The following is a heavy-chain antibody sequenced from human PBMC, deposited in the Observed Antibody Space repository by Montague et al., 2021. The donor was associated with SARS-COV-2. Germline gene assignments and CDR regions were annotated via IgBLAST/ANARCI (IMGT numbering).Heavy chain of an antibody. D-gene: IGHD3-3*01. V-gene: IGHV4-39*01. CDR3: ARHSGRDTIFGVVIIPDAFDI. Sequence: SETLSLTYTVSGSSISSSSYYWGWIRQPPGKGLEWIGSIYYSGSTYYNPSLESRVTISVDTSKNQFSLKLSSVTAADTAVYYCARHSGRDTIFGVVIIPDAFDIWGQGTMVTVSS. CDR2: IYYSGST. J-gene: IGHJ3*02. CDR1: GSSISSSSYY.